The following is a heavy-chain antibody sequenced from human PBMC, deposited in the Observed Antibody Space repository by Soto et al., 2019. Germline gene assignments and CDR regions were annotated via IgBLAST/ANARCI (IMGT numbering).Heavy chain of an antibody. D-gene: IGHD1-1*01. CDR1: SGSIISYY. CDR3: ARVGGSLTTGFDY. V-gene: IGHV4-59*01. CDR2: IXHSGRX. Sequence: XXTLSVTCTVSSGSIISYYWTWIRQSPRXGLERIGYIXHSGRXSYNHSPKSRXXVSVDTSXXHFSLEVRYVTAEDTAVYHCARVGGSLTTGFDYWGQGTLVTVYS. J-gene: IGHJ4*02.